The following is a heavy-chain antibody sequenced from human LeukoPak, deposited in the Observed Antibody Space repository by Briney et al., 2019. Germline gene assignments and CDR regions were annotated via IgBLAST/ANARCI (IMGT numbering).Heavy chain of an antibody. Sequence: ASVKVSCTASGYTFTGYYMHWVRQAPGQGLEWMGWINPNSGGTNYAQKFQGWVTMTRDTSISTAYMELSRLRSDDTAVYYCARGWDIVAHFDYWGQGTLVTVSS. J-gene: IGHJ4*02. V-gene: IGHV1-2*04. CDR2: INPNSGGT. D-gene: IGHD2-15*01. CDR3: ARGWDIVAHFDY. CDR1: GYTFTGYY.